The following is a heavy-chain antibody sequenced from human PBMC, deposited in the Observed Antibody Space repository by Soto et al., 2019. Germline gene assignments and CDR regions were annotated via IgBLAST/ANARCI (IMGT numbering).Heavy chain of an antibody. CDR1: GVSISSGGYY. D-gene: IGHD3-10*01. CDR2: IYYSGST. CDR3: ARDSGVEASYFQH. V-gene: IGHV4-31*03. J-gene: IGHJ1*01. Sequence: SETLSLTCTVSGVSISSGGYYWSWIRQHPGKGLEWIGYIYYSGSTYYNPSLKSRVTISEDTSKNQFSLKLSSVTAADTAVYYCARDSGVEASYFQHWGQGTLVTVSS.